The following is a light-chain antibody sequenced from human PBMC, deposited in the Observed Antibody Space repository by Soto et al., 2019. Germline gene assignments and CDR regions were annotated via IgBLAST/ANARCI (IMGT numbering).Light chain of an antibody. J-gene: IGLJ2*01. CDR1: SGHSSYI. Sequence: QPVLTQSSSVSASLGSSVKLTCTLSSGHSSYIIAWHHQQPGKAPRYLMKLEGSGSYNKGSGVPDRFSGSSSGADRYLTISNLQFEDEANYYCETWDSNTRVFGGGTKLTVL. CDR2: LEGSGSY. CDR3: ETWDSNTRV. V-gene: IGLV4-60*02.